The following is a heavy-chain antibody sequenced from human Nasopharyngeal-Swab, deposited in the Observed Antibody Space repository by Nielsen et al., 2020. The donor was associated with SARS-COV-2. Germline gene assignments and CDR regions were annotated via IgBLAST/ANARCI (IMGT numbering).Heavy chain of an antibody. D-gene: IGHD3-10*01. J-gene: IGHJ4*02. V-gene: IGHV3-30*03. CDR1: GFTFSSYS. CDR2: ISYDGNTE. CDR3: TRDDGSLGDY. Sequence: GESLKISCAASGFTFSSYSMNWVRQAPGKGLEWAAAISYDGNTEYYADSAKGRFTISRDSAKNALYLEMNSLRAEDTAVYYCTRDDGSLGDYWGQGTLVTVSS.